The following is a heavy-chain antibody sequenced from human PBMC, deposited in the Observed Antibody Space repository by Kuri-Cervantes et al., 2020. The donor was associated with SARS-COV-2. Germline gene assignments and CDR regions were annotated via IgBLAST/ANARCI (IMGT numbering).Heavy chain of an antibody. D-gene: IGHD4-17*01. Sequence: GSLRLSCTVSGGSISSSSYYWGWIRQPPGKGLEWIGSIYYSGSTYYNPSLKSRVTISVDTSKNQFSLKLGSVTAADTAVYYCARYGPPRYYFDYWGQGTLVTVSS. J-gene: IGHJ4*02. CDR2: IYYSGST. V-gene: IGHV4-39*07. CDR3: ARYGPPRYYFDY. CDR1: GGSISSSSYY.